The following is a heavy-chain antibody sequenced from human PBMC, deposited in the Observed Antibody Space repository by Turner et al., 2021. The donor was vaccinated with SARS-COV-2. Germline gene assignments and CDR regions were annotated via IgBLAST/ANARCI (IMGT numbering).Heavy chain of an antibody. D-gene: IGHD6-19*01. V-gene: IGHV3-33*06. CDR3: AKAGFGYSSGWGYFDY. J-gene: IGHJ4*02. CDR1: GFTFSRYG. CDR2: IWYDGSNK. Sequence: QVKLVESGGGVVQPGRSLRLSCAASGFTFSRYGMPWVRHAPGKGREWVAVIWYDGSNKYYADAVTGRFTISRDNSKNTLYLQMNSLRAEDTAVYYCAKAGFGYSSGWGYFDYWGQGTLVTVSS.